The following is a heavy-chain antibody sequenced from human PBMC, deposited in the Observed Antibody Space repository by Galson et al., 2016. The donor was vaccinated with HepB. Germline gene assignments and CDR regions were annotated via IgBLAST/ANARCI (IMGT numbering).Heavy chain of an antibody. CDR2: ISGSGGST. D-gene: IGHD3-9*01. CDR1: GFTFSSYA. Sequence: SLRLSCAASGFTFSSYAMSWVRQAPGKGLEWVSAISGSGGSTYYADSVKGRFTISRDNSKNTPYLQMNSLRAEDTAVYYCAKDYLVLRYFDWLISKGAFDIWGQGTMVTASS. V-gene: IGHV3-23*01. J-gene: IGHJ3*02. CDR3: AKDYLVLRYFDWLISKGAFDI.